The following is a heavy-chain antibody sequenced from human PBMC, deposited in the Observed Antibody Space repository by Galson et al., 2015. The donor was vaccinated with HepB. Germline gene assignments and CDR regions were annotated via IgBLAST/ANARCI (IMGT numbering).Heavy chain of an antibody. CDR3: ASQSIGGYFDY. J-gene: IGHJ4*02. CDR2: ISSSSSYT. CDR1: GFTFSDYY. D-gene: IGHD3-16*01. Sequence: SLRLSCAASGFTFSDYYMSWIRQAPGKGLEWVSYISSSSSYTNYADSVKGRFTISRDNAKNSLYLQMNSLRAEDTAMYYCASQSIGGYFDYWGQGTLVTVSS. V-gene: IGHV3-11*06.